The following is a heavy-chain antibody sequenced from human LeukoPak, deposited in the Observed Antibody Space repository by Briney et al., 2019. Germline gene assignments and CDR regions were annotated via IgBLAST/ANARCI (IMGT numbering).Heavy chain of an antibody. V-gene: IGHV4-39*07. J-gene: IGHJ5*02. Sequence: SETLFLTCTVSGGSISSSSYYWGWIRQPPGKGLEWIGSIYYSGSTYYNPSLKSRVTISVDTSKNQFSLKLSSVTAADTAVYYCARDDENNWFDPWGQGTLVTVSS. CDR1: GGSISSSSYY. CDR2: IYYSGST. CDR3: ARDDENNWFDP.